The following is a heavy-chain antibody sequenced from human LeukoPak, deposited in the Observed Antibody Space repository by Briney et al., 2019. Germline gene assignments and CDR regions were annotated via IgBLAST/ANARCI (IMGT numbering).Heavy chain of an antibody. V-gene: IGHV1-2*02. J-gene: IGHJ4*02. CDR1: GYTFTGYY. CDR3: ARVLSGYSGYVFDY. Sequence: ASVKVSCKASGYTFTGYYMHWVRQAPGQGLEWMGWIKPNSGGTNYAQKFQGRVTMTRDTSISTAYMELSRLRSDDTAVYYCARVLSGYSGYVFDYWGQGTLVTVSS. CDR2: IKPNSGGT. D-gene: IGHD5-12*01.